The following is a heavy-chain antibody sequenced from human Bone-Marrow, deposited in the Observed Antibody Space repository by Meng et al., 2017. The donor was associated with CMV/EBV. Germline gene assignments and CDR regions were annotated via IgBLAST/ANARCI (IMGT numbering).Heavy chain of an antibody. D-gene: IGHD2-2*01. CDR3: ARRGYCSNSNCMRNAFDI. V-gene: IGHV1-2*02. CDR1: GYTFTGYY. J-gene: IGHJ3*02. CDR2: INPNSGGT. Sequence: ASVKVSCKASGYTFTGYYMHWVRQAPGQGLEWMGWINPNSGGTNYAQKFQGRVTMTRDTSISTAYMELRSLRSDDTAVYYCARRGYCSNSNCMRNAFDIWGQGTMVTVSS.